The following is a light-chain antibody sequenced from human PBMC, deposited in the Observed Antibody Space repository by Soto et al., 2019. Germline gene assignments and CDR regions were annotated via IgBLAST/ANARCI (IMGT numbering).Light chain of an antibody. V-gene: IGKV3-11*01. J-gene: IGKJ4*01. CDR2: DAS. CDR3: QQRSTWPPT. Sequence: EIVLTQSPATLSLSPGERATLSCRASQSVRSYLAWYQQRSGQAPRLLMFDASHRATGIPARFSGSGSGTDFTLTISSLEPEGFAVYYCQQRSTWPPTFGGGTKVEIK. CDR1: QSVRSY.